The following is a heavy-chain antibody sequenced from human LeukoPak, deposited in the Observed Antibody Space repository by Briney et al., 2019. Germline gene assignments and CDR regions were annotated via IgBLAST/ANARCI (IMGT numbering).Heavy chain of an antibody. J-gene: IGHJ4*02. Sequence: GGSLRLSCAASGFTFSSYWMSWVRQAPGKGLEWVANIKQDGSEKYYVDSVKGRFTISRDNAKNSLYLQTNSLRAEDTAVYYCASDITMVRGVIPPFDYWGQGTLATVSS. V-gene: IGHV3-7*01. CDR2: IKQDGSEK. CDR1: GFTFSSYW. CDR3: ASDITMVRGVIPPFDY. D-gene: IGHD3-10*01.